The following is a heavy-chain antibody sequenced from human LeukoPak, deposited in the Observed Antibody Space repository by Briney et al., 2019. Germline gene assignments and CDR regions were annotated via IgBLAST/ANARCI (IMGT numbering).Heavy chain of an antibody. CDR3: ARHPEGDWFDP. CDR2: TYPGDSDA. J-gene: IGHJ5*02. CDR1: RYSFTSYW. Sequence: GESLKISCKGSRYSFTSYWIGWVRQMPGKGLEWMGITYPGDSDARYSPSFQGQVTISADKSISTAYLQWSSLKASDTAMYYCARHPEGDWFDPWGQGTLVTVSS. V-gene: IGHV5-51*01.